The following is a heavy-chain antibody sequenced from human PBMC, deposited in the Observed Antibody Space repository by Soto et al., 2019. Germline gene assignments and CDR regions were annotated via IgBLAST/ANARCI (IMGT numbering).Heavy chain of an antibody. V-gene: IGHV1-2*02. CDR3: AKEGVVDAPPPYNWFDS. CDR1: GYTFTGYY. CDR2: INPKTGAS. D-gene: IGHD2-15*01. Sequence: ASVKVSCKASGYTFTGYYLHWVRQAPGQGLEWMGWINPKTGASKYGQTFQGRVTMTRDTSTSTAYMELISLMSDDTAVYYCAKEGVVDAPPPYNWFDSWGQGILVTVSS. J-gene: IGHJ5*01.